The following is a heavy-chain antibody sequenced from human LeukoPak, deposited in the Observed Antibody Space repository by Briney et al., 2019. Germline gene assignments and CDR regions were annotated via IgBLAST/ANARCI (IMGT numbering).Heavy chain of an antibody. V-gene: IGHV4-59*01. CDR3: ARAQSYVGYAKADY. J-gene: IGHJ4*02. Sequence: SETLSLTCTVSGGSIRTYYWSWIRQPPGKGLEWIGFIYYSGSTKYNPSLKSRVTISVDTSKNQFSLKLSSVTAANTAVYYCARAQSYVGYAKADYWGQGTLVTVSS. CDR2: IYYSGST. D-gene: IGHD5-12*01. CDR1: GGSIRTYY.